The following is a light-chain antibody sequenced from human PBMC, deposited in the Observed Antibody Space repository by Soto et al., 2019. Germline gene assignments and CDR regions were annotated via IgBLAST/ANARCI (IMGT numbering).Light chain of an antibody. CDR3: QQYDSHPRT. V-gene: IGKV3-20*01. Sequence: EIVLTQSPGTLSLSPGERATLSCRASQSVSSEYLAWYQQKPGQGPRPLMYGASNRATGIPDRFSGSGSGTDFTLTISRLEPEDFAFYYCQQYDSHPRTFGQGTKVEIK. CDR1: QSVSSEY. J-gene: IGKJ1*01. CDR2: GAS.